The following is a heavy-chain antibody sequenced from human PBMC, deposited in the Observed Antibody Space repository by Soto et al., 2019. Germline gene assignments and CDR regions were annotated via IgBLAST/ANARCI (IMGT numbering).Heavy chain of an antibody. D-gene: IGHD3-9*01. Sequence: SETLSLTCAVYGGSFSNYYWSWIRQPPGKGLEWIGEINQGGSTTYNPSLKSRVTMSLDTSKNQYFLKWNSVTAADTAVYYCAPVRNFDKLFSLWGQGTPVNVSS. V-gene: IGHV4-34*01. J-gene: IGHJ4*02. CDR1: GGSFSNYY. CDR3: APVRNFDKLFSL. CDR2: INQGGST.